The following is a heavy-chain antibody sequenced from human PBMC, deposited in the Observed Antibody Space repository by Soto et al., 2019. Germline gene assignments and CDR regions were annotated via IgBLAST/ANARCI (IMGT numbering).Heavy chain of an antibody. V-gene: IGHV4-59*08. CDR1: GASIRNYY. D-gene: IGHD6-13*01. Sequence: QVQLQESGPGLVKPSETLSLTCTVSGASIRNYYWSWIRQPPGKGLEWIGYMYYSGSTNYNPSLKSRVTISVDRFKSQFSLKLGSVTATDTAVYYCARTKVAAGDYYYYMHVWGKGTTVTVSS. CDR2: MYYSGST. CDR3: ARTKVAAGDYYYYMHV. J-gene: IGHJ6*03.